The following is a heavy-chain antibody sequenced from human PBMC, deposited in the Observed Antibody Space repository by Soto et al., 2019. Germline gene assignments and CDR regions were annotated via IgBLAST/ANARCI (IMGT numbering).Heavy chain of an antibody. CDR3: TRAQWLADDVFDI. CDR1: GFTFSSYW. Sequence: GGSLRLSCAASGFTFSSYWMHWVRQAPGKGLLWVSRVKGDGSERTYADSVKGRFTISRDNTKNTLYLQMNSLRPEDTAVYYCTRAQWLADDVFDIWGHGTMVTV. J-gene: IGHJ3*02. D-gene: IGHD6-19*01. V-gene: IGHV3-74*01. CDR2: VKGDGSER.